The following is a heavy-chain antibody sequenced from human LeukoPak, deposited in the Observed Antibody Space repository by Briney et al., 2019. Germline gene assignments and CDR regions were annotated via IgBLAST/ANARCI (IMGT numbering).Heavy chain of an antibody. J-gene: IGHJ4*02. CDR1: GDSISSSPYY. CDR2: IYYTGST. V-gene: IGHV4-39*01. D-gene: IGHD6-19*01. Sequence: PSETLSLTCTVSGDSISSSPYYWGWIRQPPGKGLEWIGSIYYTGSTYYNPSLKSRVTISVDTSKNQFSLKLSSVTAADTAVYYCARRYSYSSLPDYWGQGTLVTASS. CDR3: ARRYSYSSLPDY.